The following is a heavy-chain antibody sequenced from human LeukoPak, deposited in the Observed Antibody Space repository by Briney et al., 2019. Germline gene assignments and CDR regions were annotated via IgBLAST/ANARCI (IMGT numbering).Heavy chain of an antibody. Sequence: SETLSLTCTVSGGSISSSSYFWDWIRQPPGKGLEWIGYIYYSGSTNYNPSLKSRVTISVDTSKNQFSLKLSSVTAADTAVYYCARGQDDLQLWGQGTLVTVSS. CDR1: GGSISSSSYF. J-gene: IGHJ4*02. D-gene: IGHD3-3*01. CDR3: ARGQDDLQL. CDR2: IYYSGST. V-gene: IGHV4-61*05.